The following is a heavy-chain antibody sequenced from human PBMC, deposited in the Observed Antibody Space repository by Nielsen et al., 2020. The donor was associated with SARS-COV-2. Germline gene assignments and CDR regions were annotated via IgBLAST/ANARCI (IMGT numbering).Heavy chain of an antibody. CDR1: GYTFTSYG. CDR3: AREEGPPIAAAGTADLDYGMDV. D-gene: IGHD6-13*01. Sequence: ASVKVSCKASGYTFTSYGISWVRQAPGQGLEWMGWISAYNGNTNYAQKLQGRVTMTTDTSTSTAYMELRSLRSEDTAVYYCAREEGPPIAAAGTADLDYGMDVWGQGTTVTVSS. CDR2: ISAYNGNT. V-gene: IGHV1-18*01. J-gene: IGHJ6*02.